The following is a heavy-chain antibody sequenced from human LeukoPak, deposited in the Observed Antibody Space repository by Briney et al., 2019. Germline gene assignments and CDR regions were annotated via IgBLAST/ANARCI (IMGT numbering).Heavy chain of an antibody. J-gene: IGHJ6*02. Sequence: GGSLRLSCAASGFTFSSYAMHWVRQAPGKGLEWVAVISYDGSNKYYADSVKGRFTISRDNSKNTLYLQMNSLRAEDTAVYYCAGGWSSWYCYHYGMDVWGQGTTVTVSS. CDR1: GFTFSSYA. V-gene: IGHV3-30-3*01. CDR3: AGGWSSWYCYHYGMDV. CDR2: ISYDGSNK. D-gene: IGHD6-13*01.